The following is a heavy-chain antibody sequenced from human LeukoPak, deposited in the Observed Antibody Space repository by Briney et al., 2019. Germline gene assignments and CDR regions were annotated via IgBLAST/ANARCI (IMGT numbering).Heavy chain of an antibody. CDR1: GFTFSSYA. CDR2: ISYDGSNK. D-gene: IGHD3-22*01. V-gene: IGHV3-30-3*01. Sequence: GGSLRLSCAASGFTFSSYAMHWVRQAPGKGLEWVAVISYDGSNKYYADSVKGRFTISRDNSKNTLYLQMNSLRAEDTAVYYCARSGYYYDSSGYYFDYWGQGTLVTVSS. J-gene: IGHJ4*02. CDR3: ARSGYYYDSSGYYFDY.